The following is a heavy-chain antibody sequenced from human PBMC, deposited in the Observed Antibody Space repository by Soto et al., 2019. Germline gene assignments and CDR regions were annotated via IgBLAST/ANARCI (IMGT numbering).Heavy chain of an antibody. J-gene: IGHJ6*02. CDR3: AKDGVDIVVVVAATPNYYYGMDV. Sequence: PGGSLRLSCAASGFTFSSYGMHWVRQAPGKGLEWVAVISYDGSNKYYADSVKGRFTISRDNSKNTLYLQMNSLRAEDTAVYYCAKDGVDIVVVVAATPNYYYGMDVWGQGTTVTVSS. V-gene: IGHV3-30*18. CDR1: GFTFSSYG. D-gene: IGHD2-15*01. CDR2: ISYDGSNK.